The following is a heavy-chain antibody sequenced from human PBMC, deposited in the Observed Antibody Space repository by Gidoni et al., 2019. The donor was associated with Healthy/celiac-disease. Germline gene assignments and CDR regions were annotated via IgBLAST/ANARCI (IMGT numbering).Heavy chain of an antibody. J-gene: IGHJ5*02. V-gene: IGHV4-34*01. Sequence: QVQLQQWGAGLLKPSATLSLPCAVYGVSFRGYYWSWIRQPPGKGLEWIGEINHSGSTNYNPSLKRRVTISVDTSKNQFSLKLSSVTAADTAVYYCASGGARVVAAQGNWFDPGGQGTLVTVSS. CDR3: ASGGARVVAAQGNWFDP. D-gene: IGHD2-15*01. CDR1: GVSFRGYY. CDR2: INHSGST.